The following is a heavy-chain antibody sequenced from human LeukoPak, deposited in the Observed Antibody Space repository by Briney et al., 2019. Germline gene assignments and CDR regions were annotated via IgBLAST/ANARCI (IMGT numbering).Heavy chain of an antibody. D-gene: IGHD3-22*01. CDR2: IKQDESEK. V-gene: IGHV3-7*01. Sequence: PGGSLRLSCAASGFTFSSYWMSWGRQAPAKGLEWVANIKQDESEKYYVDSVKGRFTISRDNAKNSLYLQMNSLRAEDTAVYYCARYYDSSGFGAFDIWGQGTMVTVSS. CDR1: GFTFSSYW. CDR3: ARYYDSSGFGAFDI. J-gene: IGHJ3*02.